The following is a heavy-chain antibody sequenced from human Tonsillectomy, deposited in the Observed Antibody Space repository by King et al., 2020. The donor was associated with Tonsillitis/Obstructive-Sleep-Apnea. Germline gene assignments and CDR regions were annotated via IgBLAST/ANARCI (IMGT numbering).Heavy chain of an antibody. CDR1: GGSISSYY. CDR2: IYYSGST. D-gene: IGHD2-2*02. V-gene: IGHV4-59*01. J-gene: IGHJ5*02. Sequence: QLQESGPGLVKPSETLSLTCTVSGGSISSYYWSWIRQPPGKGLEWIGYIYYSGSTNYNPSLKSRVTISVDTSKNQFSLKLSSVTAADTAVYYCARDEGLCSSTSCYRLGFDPWGQGTLVTVSS. CDR3: ARDEGLCSSTSCYRLGFDP.